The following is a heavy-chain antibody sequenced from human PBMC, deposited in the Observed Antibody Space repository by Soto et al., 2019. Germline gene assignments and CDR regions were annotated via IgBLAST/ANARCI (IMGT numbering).Heavy chain of an antibody. D-gene: IGHD2-2*01. CDR2: IYLTGTA. CDR3: PSDLFGSSDYTTNWFDP. CDR1: GYSISNSRFY. J-gene: IGHJ5*02. Sequence: SETLSLTCSLSGYSISNSRFYSAWIRQPPGEGLDWIGSIYLTGTAYYNPYLKSRVTISVDQSKNQFSLKLTSVTAADPALYYCPSDLFGSSDYTTNWFDPCGQGTLVTVS. V-gene: IGHV4-39*01.